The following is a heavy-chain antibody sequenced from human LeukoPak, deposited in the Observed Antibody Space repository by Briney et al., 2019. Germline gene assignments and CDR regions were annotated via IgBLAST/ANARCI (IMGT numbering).Heavy chain of an antibody. D-gene: IGHD3-22*01. CDR3: ARFGRQAGFAYYYDSSAGPKDAFDI. CDR2: ISGSGGST. CDR1: GFTFSSYA. J-gene: IGHJ3*02. Sequence: GGSLRLSCAASGFTFSSYAMSWVRQAPGKGLEWVSAISGSGGSTYYADSVKGRFTISRDNSKNTLYLQMNSLRAEDTAVYYCARFGRQAGFAYYYDSSAGPKDAFDIWGQGTMVTVSS. V-gene: IGHV3-23*01.